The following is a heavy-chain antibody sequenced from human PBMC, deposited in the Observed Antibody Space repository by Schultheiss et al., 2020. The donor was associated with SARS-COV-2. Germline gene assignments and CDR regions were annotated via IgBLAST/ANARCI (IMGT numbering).Heavy chain of an antibody. D-gene: IGHD6-19*01. V-gene: IGHV1-69*10. CDR1: GYTFTGYY. J-gene: IGHJ2*01. Sequence: SVKVSCKASGYTFTGYYMHWVRQAPGQGLEWMGGIIPILGIANYAQKFQERVTITRDMSTSTAYMELSSLRSEDTAVYYCAAERYSSGWFDLWGSGTLVTVSS. CDR2: IIPILGIA. CDR3: AAERYSSGWFDL.